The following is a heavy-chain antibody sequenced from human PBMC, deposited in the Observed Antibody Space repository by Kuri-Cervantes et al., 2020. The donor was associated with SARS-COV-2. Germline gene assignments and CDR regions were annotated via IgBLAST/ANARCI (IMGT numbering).Heavy chain of an antibody. V-gene: IGHV4-59*01. CDR1: GGSISSYY. D-gene: IGHD3-22*01. CDR3: ARFYDSSGYFDY. CDR2: INYSGST. J-gene: IGHJ4*02. Sequence: SETLSLTCTVSGGSISSYYWSWIRQPPGKGLEWIGYINYSGSTNYNPSLKSRVTISVDTSKNQLSLKLSSVTAADTAVYYCARFYDSSGYFDYWGQGTLVTVSS.